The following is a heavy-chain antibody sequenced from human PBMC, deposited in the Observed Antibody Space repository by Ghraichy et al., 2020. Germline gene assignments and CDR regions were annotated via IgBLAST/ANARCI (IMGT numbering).Heavy chain of an antibody. V-gene: IGHV6-1*01. D-gene: IGHD3-10*01. J-gene: IGHJ3*02. CDR3: AGVHQAGGAFDI. Sequence: SQTLSLTCAISGDSVSSNSAAWNWIRQSPSRGLEWLGRTYYRSKWYNDYAVSVKSRITINSDTSENQFSLQLNSVTPEDTALYFCAGVHQAGGAFDIWGQGTMVTVSS. CDR1: GDSVSSNSAA. CDR2: TYYRSKWYN.